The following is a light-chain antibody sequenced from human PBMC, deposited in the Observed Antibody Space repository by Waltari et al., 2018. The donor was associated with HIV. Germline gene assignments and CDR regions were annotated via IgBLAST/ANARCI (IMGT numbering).Light chain of an antibody. CDR1: TSDIAGSFHY. J-gene: IGLJ2*01. Sequence: QSALAQPASVSGSLGQSVAISCSGSTSDIAGSFHYLAWYQQHAGKPPKLLIYDVNKRPSGVSDRFSGFRSGNMASLTISGLQTDDESIYFCSSYSTTNTYVVFGGGTKVTVL. V-gene: IGLV2-14*03. CDR2: DVN. CDR3: SSYSTTNTYVV.